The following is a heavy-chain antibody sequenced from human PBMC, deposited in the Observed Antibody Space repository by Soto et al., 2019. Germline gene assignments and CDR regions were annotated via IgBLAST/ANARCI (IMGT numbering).Heavy chain of an antibody. J-gene: IGHJ5*02. CDR3: ARARTYYDFWSGYGVNWFDP. CDR2: ISAYNGNT. Sequence: ASVKVSCKASGYTFTSYGTSWVRQAPGQGLGWMGWISAYNGNTNYAQKLQGRVTMTTGTSTSTAYMELRSLRADDTAVYYCARARTYYDFWSGYGVNWFDPWGQGTLDTVSS. D-gene: IGHD3-3*01. V-gene: IGHV1-18*04. CDR1: GYTFTSYG.